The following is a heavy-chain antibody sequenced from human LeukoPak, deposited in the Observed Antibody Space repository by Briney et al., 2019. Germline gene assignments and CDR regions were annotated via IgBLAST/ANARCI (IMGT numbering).Heavy chain of an antibody. CDR1: GDSISSTSYS. D-gene: IGHD3-3*01. CDR2: IYYSGSP. Sequence: PSETLSLTCTVSGDSISSTSYSWGWIRQPPGKGLDWIGTIYYSGSPYYNPSLKSRVTISVDTSKNQFSLRLTSVTAADTAVYYCARDFWSGRNWFDPWGQGTLVTVSS. J-gene: IGHJ5*02. V-gene: IGHV4-39*07. CDR3: ARDFWSGRNWFDP.